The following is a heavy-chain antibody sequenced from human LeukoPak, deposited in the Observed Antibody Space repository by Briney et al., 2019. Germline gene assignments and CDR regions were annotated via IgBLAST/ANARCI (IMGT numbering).Heavy chain of an antibody. CDR2: LNEDGGRT. Sequence: QSGGSLRLSCAASGFTFSSYSMNWVRQAPGKGLEWVSVLNEDGGRTLYADSVKGRFTISRDNSQNTVYLHMNSLRAEDTAVYYCAKDEGYDPSGNFLFHFNYWGQGTLVTVSS. CDR3: AKDEGYDPSGNFLFHFNY. CDR1: GFTFSSYS. V-gene: IGHV3-23*01. J-gene: IGHJ4*02. D-gene: IGHD3-22*01.